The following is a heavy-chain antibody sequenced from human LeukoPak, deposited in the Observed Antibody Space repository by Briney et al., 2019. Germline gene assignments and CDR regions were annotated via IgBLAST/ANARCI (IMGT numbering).Heavy chain of an antibody. Sequence: ASVKVSCKASGYTFTGYYIHWVRQAPGQGLEWMGWINPNSGDTNYAQKFQGEVTMTRDTSISTAYMELSRLRSDDTAVYYCAGGVTGIYYYYMDVWGKGTTVTVSS. V-gene: IGHV1-2*02. D-gene: IGHD3-10*01. J-gene: IGHJ6*03. CDR3: AGGVTGIYYYYMDV. CDR2: INPNSGDT. CDR1: GYTFTGYY.